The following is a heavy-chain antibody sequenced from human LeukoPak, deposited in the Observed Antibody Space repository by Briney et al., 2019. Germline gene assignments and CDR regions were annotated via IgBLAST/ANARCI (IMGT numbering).Heavy chain of an antibody. CDR1: GFTFRSYA. CDR2: ISGSGGST. CDR3: ASYDTSGYYHDFDC. J-gene: IGHJ4*02. Sequence: GGSLRLTCAASGFTFRSYAMSWIRQAPGKGLEWVSAISGSGGSTDYADSVKGRFTISRDNSKNPLYMQMNSLRAEDTAVYYCASYDTSGYYHDFDCWGQGTLVTVSS. D-gene: IGHD3-22*01. V-gene: IGHV3-23*01.